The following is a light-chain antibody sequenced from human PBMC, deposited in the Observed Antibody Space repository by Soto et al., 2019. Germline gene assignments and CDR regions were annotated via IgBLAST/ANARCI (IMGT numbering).Light chain of an antibody. V-gene: IGLV2-14*01. J-gene: IGLJ1*01. CDR2: DVS. Sequence: QSALTQPASVSGSPGQSITISCIGTSSDVGGYNYVSWYQQHPGKAPKLMIYDVSNRPSGVSNRFSGSKSGNTASLTISGLQAEDEADYYCTSYTSSSTFGTGTKVTVL. CDR3: TSYTSSST. CDR1: SSDVGGYNY.